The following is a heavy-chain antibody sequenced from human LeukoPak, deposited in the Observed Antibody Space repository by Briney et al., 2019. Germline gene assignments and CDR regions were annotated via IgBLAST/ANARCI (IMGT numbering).Heavy chain of an antibody. CDR2: IWYDGSNK. J-gene: IGHJ6*02. CDR1: GFXFSSYG. V-gene: IGHV3-33*01. Sequence: PGRSLRLSCAASGFXFSSYGIHWVRQAPGKGLEWVAVIWYDGSNKYYADSVKGRFTISRENSKNTLYLQMNSLRAEDTAVYYCARDQVTIFGAMDVWGQGTTVTVSS. CDR3: ARDQVTIFGAMDV. D-gene: IGHD3-9*01.